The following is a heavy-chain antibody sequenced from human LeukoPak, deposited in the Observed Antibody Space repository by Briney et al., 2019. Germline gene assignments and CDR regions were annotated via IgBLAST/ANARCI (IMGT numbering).Heavy chain of an antibody. CDR1: GYTFTGYY. J-gene: IGHJ5*02. CDR2: INPNSGVT. CDR3: ARAAVVTGSTETFDP. V-gene: IGHV1-2*02. D-gene: IGHD1-20*01. Sequence: ASVKVSCKASGYTFTGYYMHWVRQAPGQGLEWMGWINPNSGVTNYAQKFQGRVTMTRDTSIGTAYMELSRLKSDDTAIYYCARAAVVTGSTETFDPWGQGTLVTVSS.